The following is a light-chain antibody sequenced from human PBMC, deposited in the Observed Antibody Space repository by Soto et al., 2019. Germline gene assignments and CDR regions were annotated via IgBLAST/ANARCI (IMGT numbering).Light chain of an antibody. J-gene: IGKJ2*01. V-gene: IGKV2-28*01. CDR3: MQALQTPYT. CDR2: LGS. CDR1: QSLLHSNGYNY. Sequence: DIVMTQSPLSLPVTPGEPASISCRSSQSLLHSNGYNYLDWYLQKPGQSPQLLIYLGSNRASGVPDRFXXXGSGXXXXXXXXXXXXXDVGVYYCMQALQTPYTFGQGTKLEIK.